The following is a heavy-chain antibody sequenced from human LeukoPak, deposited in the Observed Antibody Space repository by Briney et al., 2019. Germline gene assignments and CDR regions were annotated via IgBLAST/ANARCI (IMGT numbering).Heavy chain of an antibody. J-gene: IGHJ4*02. D-gene: IGHD3-22*01. V-gene: IGHV3-74*01. CDR2: INSDGSST. CDR3: ARGGLVTITTLDY. CDR1: GFTFSSYW. Sequence: PGGSLRLSCAASGFTFSSYWMHWVRQAPGKGLVWVSRINSDGSSTSYADSVKGRFTISRDNAKNTLYLQMNSLRAEDTAVYYCARGGLVTITTLDYWGQGTLVTVSS.